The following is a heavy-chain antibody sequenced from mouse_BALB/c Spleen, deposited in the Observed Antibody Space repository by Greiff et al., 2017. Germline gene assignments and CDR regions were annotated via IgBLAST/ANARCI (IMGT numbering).Heavy chain of an antibody. D-gene: IGHD4-1*01. CDR3: ARRGRWGEYYYAMDY. J-gene: IGHJ4*01. V-gene: IGHV3-2*02. CDR2: ISYSGST. Sequence: EVQLVESGPGLVKPSQSLSLTCTVTGYSITSDYAWNWIRQFPGNKLEWMGYISYSGSTSYNPSLKSRISITRDTSKNQFFLQLNSVTTEDTATYYCARRGRWGEYYYAMDYWGQGTSVTVSS. CDR1: GYSITSDYA.